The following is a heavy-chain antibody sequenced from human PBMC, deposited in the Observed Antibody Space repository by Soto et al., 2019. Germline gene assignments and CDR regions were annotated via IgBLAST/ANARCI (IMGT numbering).Heavy chain of an antibody. J-gene: IGHJ5*02. D-gene: IGHD3-10*01. Sequence: QVQLQESGPGLVKPSQTLSLTCTVSGGSISSSGYYWSWIRQHPGKGLEWIGYIYYSGSTYYNPSLKSRVTISVDTSKNQFSLKLSSVTAADTAVYYCARGLGSTGKGCWFDPWGQGTLVTVSS. CDR3: ARGLGSTGKGCWFDP. CDR1: GGSISSSGYY. V-gene: IGHV4-31*03. CDR2: IYYSGST.